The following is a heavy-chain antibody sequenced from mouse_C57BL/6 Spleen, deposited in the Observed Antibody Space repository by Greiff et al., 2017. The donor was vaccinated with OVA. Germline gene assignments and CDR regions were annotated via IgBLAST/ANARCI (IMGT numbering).Heavy chain of an antibody. CDR2: IDPSDSYT. CDR3: ARTYYDSAMDY. J-gene: IGHJ4*01. V-gene: IGHV1-69*01. CDR1: GYTFTSYW. Sequence: QVQLQQPGAELVMPGASVKLSCKASGYTFTSYWMHWVKQRPGQGLEWIGEIDPSDSYTNYNQKFKGKSTLTVDKSSSTAYMQLSSLTSEDSAVYYCARTYYDSAMDYWGQGTSVTVSS. D-gene: IGHD1-1*01.